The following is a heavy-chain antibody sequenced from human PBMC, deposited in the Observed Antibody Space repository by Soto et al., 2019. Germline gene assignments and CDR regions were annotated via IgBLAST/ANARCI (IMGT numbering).Heavy chain of an antibody. CDR1: GYSFSAYG. CDR2: VSTNNANT. J-gene: IGHJ4*02. D-gene: IGHD2-2*01. Sequence: ASVKVSCKTSGYSFSAYGLAWLRQAPGQRPEWMAWVSTNNANTNYAQKFQGRVTMTTDTSTTTTYMELRSLRSDDTAVYYCARELNTESSTYYSFAYWGQGTLVTVSS. V-gene: IGHV1-18*01. CDR3: ARELNTESSTYYSFAY.